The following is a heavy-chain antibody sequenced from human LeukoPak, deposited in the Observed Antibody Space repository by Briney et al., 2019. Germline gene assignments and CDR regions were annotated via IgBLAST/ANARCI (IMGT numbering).Heavy chain of an antibody. CDR2: ISTSSIYI. CDR1: GFTFSKYN. D-gene: IGHD5-24*01. J-gene: IGHJ4*02. CDR3: ATGIRWLQLMGYFDY. Sequence: GGSLRLSCAASGFTFSKYNMNWVRQAPGKGLEWVSSISTSSIYIYYADSVKGRFTVSRDNAKNSLYLQMISLRAEDTAVYYCATGIRWLQLMGYFDYWGQGSLVTVSS. V-gene: IGHV3-21*04.